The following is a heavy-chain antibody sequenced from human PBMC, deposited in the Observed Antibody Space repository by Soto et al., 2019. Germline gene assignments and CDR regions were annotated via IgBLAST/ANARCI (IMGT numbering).Heavy chain of an antibody. CDR1: GGSFSGYY. J-gene: IGHJ4*02. Sequence: QVQLQQWGAGLLKPSETLSLTCAVYGGSFSGYYWSWIRQSPGKGLEWIGEINHSGDTNYKPSLKSRVTISLDTSNNQFSLKLTSVTAADTAVYYCARADETAGNFDYWGQGTLVTVSS. CDR2: INHSGDT. V-gene: IGHV4-34*01. CDR3: ARADETAGNFDY.